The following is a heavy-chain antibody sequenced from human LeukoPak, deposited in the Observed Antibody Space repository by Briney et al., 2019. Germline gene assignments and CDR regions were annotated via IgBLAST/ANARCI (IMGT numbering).Heavy chain of an antibody. J-gene: IGHJ4*02. Sequence: SETLSLTCAVYGGSFSGYYWSWIRQPPGKGLEWIGEINHSGSTNYNPSLKSRVTISVDASKNQFSLKLSSVAAADTAVYYCARAAEYLGYWGQGTLVTVSS. CDR3: ARAAEYLGY. CDR1: GGSFSGYY. V-gene: IGHV4-34*01. CDR2: INHSGST.